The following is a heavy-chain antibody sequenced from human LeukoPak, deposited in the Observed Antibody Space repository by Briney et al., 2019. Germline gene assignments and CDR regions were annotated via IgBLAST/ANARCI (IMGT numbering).Heavy chain of an antibody. CDR2: ISSSSSYI. D-gene: IGHD3-9*01. Sequence: GGSLRLSCAASGFTFSSYSMNWVRQAPGKGLEWVSSISSSSSYIYYADSVKGRFTISRDNSKNTLYLQMNSLRAEDTAVYYCAKDYLFMRDDILTGYSRPFDYWGQGTLVTVSS. J-gene: IGHJ4*02. CDR1: GFTFSSYS. V-gene: IGHV3-21*01. CDR3: AKDYLFMRDDILTGYSRPFDY.